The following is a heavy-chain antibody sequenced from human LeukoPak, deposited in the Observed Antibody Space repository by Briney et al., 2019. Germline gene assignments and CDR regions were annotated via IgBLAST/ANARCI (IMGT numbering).Heavy chain of an antibody. Sequence: PGGSLRLSCVASGFTFTNFAMSWVRQAPGKGLQWISHIGGSGGNTYYADSVRGRFTISRDNVRNTLYLQMNSLRAEDTALYYCAKKCDSRKNQVIWAFDDWGQGTLVTVSS. CDR2: IGGSGGNT. J-gene: IGHJ5*02. D-gene: IGHD3-22*01. CDR1: GFTFTNFA. CDR3: AKKCDSRKNQVIWAFDD. V-gene: IGHV3-23*01.